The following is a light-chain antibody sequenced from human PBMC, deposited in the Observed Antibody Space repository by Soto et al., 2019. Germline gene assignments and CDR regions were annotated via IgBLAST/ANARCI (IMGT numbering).Light chain of an antibody. Sequence: QSALTQPRSESGSPGQSVTLSCTGTSTDVGNYDYVSWYQQYPGKAPKLLIYDVNKRPSGVPARFSGSKSGKTASLAISGLQAEDDAYYYCCSYAGSYTVIFGGGTKLTVL. V-gene: IGLV2-11*01. J-gene: IGLJ2*01. CDR1: STDVGNYDY. CDR3: CSYAGSYTVI. CDR2: DVN.